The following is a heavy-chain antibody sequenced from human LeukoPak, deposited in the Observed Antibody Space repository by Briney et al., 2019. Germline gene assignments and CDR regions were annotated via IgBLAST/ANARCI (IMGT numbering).Heavy chain of an antibody. J-gene: IGHJ1*01. CDR2: ISSTNSYI. CDR1: GFTFSSYS. D-gene: IGHD4-17*01. Sequence: PGGSLRLSCAASGFTFSSYSMNWVRQAPGKWLEWVSSISSTNSYIYYADSVKGRFTISRDNAKNSLYLQMNSLRAEDTAVYYCARDMTTVTTRNFQYWGLGTLVTVSS. V-gene: IGHV3-21*01. CDR3: ARDMTTVTTRNFQY.